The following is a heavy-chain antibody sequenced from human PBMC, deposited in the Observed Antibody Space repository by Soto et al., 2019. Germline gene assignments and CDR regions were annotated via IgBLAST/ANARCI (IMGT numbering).Heavy chain of an antibody. J-gene: IGHJ3*02. CDR2: ISAYNGNT. CDR1: GYTFTSYG. V-gene: IGHV1-18*01. CDR3: ARTEYSSSSGGAFDI. Sequence: GASVKVSCKASGYTFTSYGISWVRQAPGQGLEWMGWISAYNGNTNYAQKLQGRVTMTTDTSTSTAYMELRSLRSDDTAVYYCARTEYSSSSGGAFDIWGQGTMVTVSS. D-gene: IGHD6-6*01.